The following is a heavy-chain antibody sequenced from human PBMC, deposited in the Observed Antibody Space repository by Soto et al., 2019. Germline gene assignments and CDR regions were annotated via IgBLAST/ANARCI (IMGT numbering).Heavy chain of an antibody. CDR1: GYSFTSYG. J-gene: IGHJ6*02. D-gene: IGHD2-2*01. Sequence: QVQLVQSAGEVKKPGASVKVSCKASGYSFTSYGISWVRRAPGQGLEWMGWISPYNGHTQFVERFQGRVTMTTDTATLTAYMELRNRSTDETAHYDCGRDRTIVPATHQRFDNYRMDAWGQGTTVIVSS. CDR2: ISPYNGHT. V-gene: IGHV1-18*01. CDR3: GRDRTIVPATHQRFDNYRMDA.